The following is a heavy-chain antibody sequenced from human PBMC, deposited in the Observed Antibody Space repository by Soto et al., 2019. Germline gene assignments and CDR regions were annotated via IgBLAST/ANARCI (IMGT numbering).Heavy chain of an antibody. CDR2: INHSGST. CDR3: ATRITGTNEDWFDP. D-gene: IGHD1-7*01. J-gene: IGHJ5*02. V-gene: IGHV4-34*01. CDR1: GGSFSGYY. Sequence: SETLSLTCAVYGGSFSGYYWSWIRQPPGKGLEWIGEINHSGSTNYNPSLKSRVTISVDTSKNQFSLKLSSVTAADTAVYYCATRITGTNEDWFDPWGQGTLVTVSS.